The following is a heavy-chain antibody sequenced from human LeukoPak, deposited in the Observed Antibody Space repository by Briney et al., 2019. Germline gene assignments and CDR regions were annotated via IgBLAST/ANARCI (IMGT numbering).Heavy chain of an antibody. V-gene: IGHV3-7*01. D-gene: IGHD2-15*01. CDR3: ARTGGSCPY. J-gene: IGHJ4*02. CDR1: KFTFSNYW. CDR2: IKQDGSEK. Sequence: PGGSLRLSCAASKFTFSNYWMSWVRQSPGKGPEWVANIKQDGSEKYYVDSVKGRFTISRDNTQNSLYLQMNSLRAEDTAVYYCARTGGSCPYWGQGTLVTVSS.